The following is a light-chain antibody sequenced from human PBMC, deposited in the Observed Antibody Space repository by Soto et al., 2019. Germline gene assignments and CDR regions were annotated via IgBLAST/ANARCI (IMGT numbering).Light chain of an antibody. CDR1: SSDVGGYNY. J-gene: IGLJ1*01. CDR2: EVI. V-gene: IGLV2-14*03. Sequence: QSVLTRPASVSGSPGQSITISCTGTSSDVGGYNYVSWYQQHPGKAPKLMIYEVINRPSGISSRFSGSKSGNTASLTISGLQAEDEADYYCSSYTTSSTYVFGTGTKVTVL. CDR3: SSYTTSSTYV.